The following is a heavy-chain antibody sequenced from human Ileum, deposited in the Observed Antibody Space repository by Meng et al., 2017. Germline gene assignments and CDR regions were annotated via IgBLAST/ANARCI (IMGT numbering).Heavy chain of an antibody. J-gene: IGHJ4*02. CDR2: IYYNGNT. Sequence: SETLSLTCTVSGGSISYRYWGWIRQHPGKGLESIGYIYYNGNTNYNPSLKSRVTISVDTSKNQVSLKLSSVTAADTAVYYCARFDFWSGFDYWGQGKLVTVSS. V-gene: IGHV4-59*11. D-gene: IGHD3-3*01. CDR3: ARFDFWSGFDY. CDR1: GGSISYRY.